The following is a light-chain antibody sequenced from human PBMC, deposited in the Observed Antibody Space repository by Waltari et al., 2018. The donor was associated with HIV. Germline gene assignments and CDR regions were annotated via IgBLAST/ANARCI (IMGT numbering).Light chain of an antibody. CDR3: CSYAGSSYV. CDR1: SSDVGGYKY. CDR2: DVT. Sequence: QSALTQPRSVSGSPGQSVTISCTGTSSDVGGYKYVSWYQPHPGKAPKLMIYDVTKRPSGVPDRFSGSKSGNTASLTISGLQAEDEADYYCCSYAGSSYVFGTGTKVTVL. J-gene: IGLJ1*01. V-gene: IGLV2-11*01.